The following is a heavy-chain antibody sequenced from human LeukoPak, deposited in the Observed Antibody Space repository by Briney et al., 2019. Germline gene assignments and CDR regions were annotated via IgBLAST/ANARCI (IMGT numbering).Heavy chain of an antibody. CDR3: AKGSSSFYYGSSGYYDLTFDY. Sequence: GGSLRLSCAASGFTFSSYAMSWVRQAPGKGLKWVSGISGSGGRTYYADSVKGRFTISRDNSKNTLYLEMNSLRAEDTALYYCAKGSSSFYYGSSGYYDLTFDYWGQGTLVTVSS. CDR1: GFTFSSYA. D-gene: IGHD3-22*01. V-gene: IGHV3-23*01. CDR2: ISGSGGRT. J-gene: IGHJ4*02.